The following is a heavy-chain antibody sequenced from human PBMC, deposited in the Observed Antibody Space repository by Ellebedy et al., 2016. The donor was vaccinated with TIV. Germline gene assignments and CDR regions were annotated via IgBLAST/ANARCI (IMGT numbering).Heavy chain of an antibody. CDR1: GFTFSSYG. CDR2: MNSDGSTI. CDR3: ARGGVTAAMDV. V-gene: IGHV3-74*01. J-gene: IGHJ6*02. Sequence: GESLKISCAASGFTFSSYGMHWVRQAPGKGLVWVSQMNSDGSTIRNADSVKGRFTISRDNAKNTLYLQMNSLRAEDTAVYYCARGGVTAAMDVWGQGATVTVSS. D-gene: IGHD2-2*01.